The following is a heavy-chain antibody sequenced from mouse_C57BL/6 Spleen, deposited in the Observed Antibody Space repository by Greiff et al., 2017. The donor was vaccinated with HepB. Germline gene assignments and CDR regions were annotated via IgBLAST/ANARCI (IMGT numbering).Heavy chain of an antibody. J-gene: IGHJ2*01. Sequence: DVMLVESGGGLVKPGGSLKLSCAASGFTFSSYTMSWVRQTPEKRLEWVATIGGGGGNTYYPDSVKGRFTISRDNAKNTLYLQMSSLRSEDTALYYCARQTAQVYFDYWGQGTTLTVSS. CDR3: ARQTAQVYFDY. D-gene: IGHD3-2*02. CDR1: GFTFSSYT. V-gene: IGHV5-9*01. CDR2: IGGGGGNT.